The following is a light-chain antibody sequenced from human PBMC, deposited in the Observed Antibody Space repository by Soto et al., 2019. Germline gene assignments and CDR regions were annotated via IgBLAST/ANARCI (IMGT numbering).Light chain of an antibody. CDR3: SSYAGSSIPVV. J-gene: IGLJ2*01. CDR2: EVT. Sequence: QSALTQPPSASGSPGQSVSISCTGTSSDVGGYNYVSWYQQHPGKAPELLIFEVTKRPSGVPDRFSGSKSGNTASLTVSGLQAEDEADYYCSSYAGSSIPVVFGGGTKVTVL. V-gene: IGLV2-8*01. CDR1: SSDVGGYNY.